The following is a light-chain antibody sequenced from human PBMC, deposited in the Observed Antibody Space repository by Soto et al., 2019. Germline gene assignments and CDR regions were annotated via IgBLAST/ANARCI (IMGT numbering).Light chain of an antibody. CDR3: QQYGKSPWT. J-gene: IGKJ1*01. Sequence: EIELTQSPGTLPLSPGERATLSCRASQSVSGSQLAWYQHRPGQAPTLLIFDASRRATGIPDRFSGSGTGTDFTLTISRLEPEDFAVYYCQQYGKSPWTFGQGTRV. CDR1: QSVSGSQ. CDR2: DAS. V-gene: IGKV3-20*01.